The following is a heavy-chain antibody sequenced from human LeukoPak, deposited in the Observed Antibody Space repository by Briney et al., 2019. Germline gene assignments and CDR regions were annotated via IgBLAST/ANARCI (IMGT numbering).Heavy chain of an antibody. CDR2: ISTYNGDT. CDR1: GYYFPRYG. V-gene: IGHV1-18*01. J-gene: IGHJ4*02. Sequence: ASVKVSCKASGYYFPRYGIGWVRQAPGLGLEWLGWISTYNGDTNSEQEFQGRVTMTRDTSTSTAYMELRSLRSDDTAVYYCARDPSNSSGRNVLFDYWGQGTLVTVSS. CDR3: ARDPSNSSGRNVLFDY. D-gene: IGHD6-19*01.